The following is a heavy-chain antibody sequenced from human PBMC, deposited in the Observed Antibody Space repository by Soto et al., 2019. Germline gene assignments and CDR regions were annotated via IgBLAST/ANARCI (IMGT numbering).Heavy chain of an antibody. CDR1: GGTFSSYA. V-gene: IGHV1-69*12. Sequence: QVQLVQSGAEVKKPGSSVKVSCKASGGTFSSYAISWVRQAPGQGLEWMGGIIPIFGTANYAQKFQGRVTITADESTSTAYMELSSLRSEDTAVYYCARMDYYDSSTYYYYGMDVWGQGTTVTVSS. D-gene: IGHD3-22*01. CDR2: IIPIFGTA. J-gene: IGHJ6*02. CDR3: ARMDYYDSSTYYYYGMDV.